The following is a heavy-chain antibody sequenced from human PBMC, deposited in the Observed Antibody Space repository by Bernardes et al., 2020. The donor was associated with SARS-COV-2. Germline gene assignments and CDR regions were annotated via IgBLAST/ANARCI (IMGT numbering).Heavy chain of an antibody. CDR3: ARHFSNYYFDY. V-gene: IGHV4-39*01. Sequence: SETLSLTCTVSGGSISSSSYSWGWIRQPPGKGLERIGYIYYSGSTYYNPSLKSRVTISVDTSKNQFSLKLSSVTASDTAVYYCARHFSNYYFDYWGQGTLVTVSS. D-gene: IGHD4-4*01. J-gene: IGHJ4*02. CDR2: IYYSGST. CDR1: GGSISSSSYS.